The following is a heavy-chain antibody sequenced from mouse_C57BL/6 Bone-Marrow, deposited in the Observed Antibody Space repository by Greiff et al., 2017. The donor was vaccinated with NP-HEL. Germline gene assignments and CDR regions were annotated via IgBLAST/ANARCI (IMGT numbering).Heavy chain of an antibody. D-gene: IGHD2-3*01. Sequence: QVQLQQSGAELVRPGASVTLSCKASGYTFTDYEMHWVKQTPVHGLEWIGAIDPETGGTAYNQKFKGKAILTADKSSSTAYMELRSLTSEDSAVYYCTRPGYDLLFDYWGQGTTLTVSS. V-gene: IGHV1-15*01. CDR1: GYTFTDYE. CDR3: TRPGYDLLFDY. J-gene: IGHJ2*01. CDR2: IDPETGGT.